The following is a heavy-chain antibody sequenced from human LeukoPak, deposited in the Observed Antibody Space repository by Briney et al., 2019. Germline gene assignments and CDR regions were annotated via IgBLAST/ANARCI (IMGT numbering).Heavy chain of an antibody. J-gene: IGHJ3*01. CDR1: GGSNSNYY. Sequence: SETLSLTCAASGGSNSNYYWSWIRQPPGKGLEWIGYISYSGSTNYNPSLKSRVTISVDTSKNQFSLKLNSVTAADTAVYYCARYYYDRISYSSAFDVWGQGILVTVSS. D-gene: IGHD3-22*01. CDR3: ARYYYDRISYSSAFDV. V-gene: IGHV4-59*08. CDR2: ISYSGST.